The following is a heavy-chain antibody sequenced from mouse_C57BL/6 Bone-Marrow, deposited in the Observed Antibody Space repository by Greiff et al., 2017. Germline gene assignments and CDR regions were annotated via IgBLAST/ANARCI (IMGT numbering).Heavy chain of an antibody. CDR2: IDTEHGGT. CDR3: TTYGYPFAY. V-gene: IGHV1-15*01. CDR1: GYSFTDYE. D-gene: IGHD2-2*01. Sequence: VKLMESGAELVRPGASVTLSCKVSGYSFTDYEMHWVKQTPVHGLAWIGAIDTEHGGTAYNQTFQGKAILTADKSYSPPFLELHILTPEASAPYYCTTYGYPFAYWGQGTLVTVSA. J-gene: IGHJ3*01.